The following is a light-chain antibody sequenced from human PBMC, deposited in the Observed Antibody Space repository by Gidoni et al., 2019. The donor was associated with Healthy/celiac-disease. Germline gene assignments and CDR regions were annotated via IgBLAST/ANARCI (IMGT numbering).Light chain of an antibody. V-gene: IGKV1-12*01. J-gene: IGKJ5*01. CDR1: QRIGVW. CDR2: SAS. CDR3: RQADSFPLT. Sequence: DLQMTQSPSSVSVSVGDSVTISCRASQRIGVWLAWYQQRPGNASNLLIYSASILHRGVPSRFSGAGSGTHFTLTISSLQPEDGGTYFCRQADSFPLTFGQGTRLEI.